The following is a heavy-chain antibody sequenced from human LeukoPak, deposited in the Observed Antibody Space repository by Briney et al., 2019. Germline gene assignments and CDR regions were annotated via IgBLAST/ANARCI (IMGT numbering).Heavy chain of an antibody. CDR3: ARDHCGGDCDYYYMDV. Sequence: SETLSLTCTVSGGSISSYYWSWIRQPAGKGLEWIGRIYTSGSTDYNPSLKSRVTMSVDTSKNQFSLKLSSVTAADTAVYYCARDHCGGDCDYYYMDVWGKGTTVTVSS. J-gene: IGHJ6*03. CDR1: GGSISSYY. V-gene: IGHV4-4*07. CDR2: IYTSGST. D-gene: IGHD2-21*02.